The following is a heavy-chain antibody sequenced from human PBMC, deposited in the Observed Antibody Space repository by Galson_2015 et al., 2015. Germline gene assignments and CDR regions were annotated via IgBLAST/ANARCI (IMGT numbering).Heavy chain of an antibody. J-gene: IGHJ6*02. CDR3: AREIGLGGMDV. CDR2: IGTAGDT. CDR1: GFTVSSNY. D-gene: IGHD2-2*03. Sequence: SLRLSCAASGFTVSSNYMSWVRQAPGKGLEWVSAIGTAGDTYYPGSVKGRFPISRENAKNSLYLQMNSLRAGDTAVYYCAREIGLGGMDVWGQGTTVTVSS. V-gene: IGHV3-13*01.